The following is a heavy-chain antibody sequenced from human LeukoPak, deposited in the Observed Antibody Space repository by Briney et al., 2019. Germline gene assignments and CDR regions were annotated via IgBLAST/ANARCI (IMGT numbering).Heavy chain of an antibody. CDR3: TTERIYYDRSGQYYSDDS. D-gene: IGHD3-22*01. J-gene: IGHJ4*02. Sequence: GGSLRLPCAASGYSFNNAWMTWVRQAPGKGLEWVGRIKSKTDGGTTDYGAPVKDRFSISRDDSKNTLYLQMNSLKNEDTAVYYCTTERIYYDRSGQYYSDDSWGQGTLVTVSS. CDR2: IKSKTDGGTT. CDR1: GYSFNNAW. V-gene: IGHV3-15*01.